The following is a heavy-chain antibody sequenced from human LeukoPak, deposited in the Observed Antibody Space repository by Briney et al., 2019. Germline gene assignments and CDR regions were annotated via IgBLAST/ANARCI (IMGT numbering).Heavy chain of an antibody. J-gene: IGHJ4*02. CDR1: GFTSRNYA. D-gene: IGHD3-22*01. V-gene: IGHV3-23*01. CDR2: IRGDGATI. Sequence: GGSLRLSCAASGFTSRNYAMTWVRQAPGRGLEWVSAIRGDGATIFYADSVKGRITVSRDNSKNTLYLQMNSLRAEDTAVYYCARDQFGDYFRGADYWGQGTLVTVSS. CDR3: ARDQFGDYFRGADY.